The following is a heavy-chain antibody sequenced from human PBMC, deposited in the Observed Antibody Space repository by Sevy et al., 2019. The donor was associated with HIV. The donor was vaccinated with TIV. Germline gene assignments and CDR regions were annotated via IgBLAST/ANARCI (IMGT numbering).Heavy chain of an antibody. CDR1: GYTLTEFS. V-gene: IGHV1-24*01. CDR3: ATTKEYYDSSGYPFDS. CDR2: FDPEDGER. D-gene: IGHD3-22*01. Sequence: ASVKVSCKVPGYTLTEFSMHWMRQAPGKGLEWMGTFDPEDGERIYSQKFQVRFTMTEDTSTHTAYMGLNSLGSEDTAVYYCATTKEYYDSSGYPFDSWGQGTLVTVSS. J-gene: IGHJ4*02.